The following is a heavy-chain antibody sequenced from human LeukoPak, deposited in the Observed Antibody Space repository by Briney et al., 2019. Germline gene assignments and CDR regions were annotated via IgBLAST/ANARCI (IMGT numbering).Heavy chain of an antibody. CDR2: ISSSSSYI. D-gene: IGHD2-15*01. V-gene: IGHV3-21*01. J-gene: IGHJ4*02. CDR3: ASGKVVAAKASDY. Sequence: PGGSLRLSCAASGFTFSSYSMNWVRQAPGKGLEWVSSISSSSSYIYYADSVKGRFTISRDNAKNSLYLQMNSLRAEDTAVYYCASGKVVAAKASDYWGQGTLVTVSS. CDR1: GFTFSSYS.